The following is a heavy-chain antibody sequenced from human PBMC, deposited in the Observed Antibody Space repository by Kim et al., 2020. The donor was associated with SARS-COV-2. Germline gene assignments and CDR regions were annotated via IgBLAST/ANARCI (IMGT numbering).Heavy chain of an antibody. V-gene: IGHV4-39*01. J-gene: IGHJ4*02. Sequence: SETLSLTCTVSGGSISSSSYYWGWIRQPPGKGLEWIVSIYYSGSTYYNPSLKSRVTISVDTSKNQFSLKLSSVPAADTAVSYCARHRRAGIVATMRDFDYWGQRTLVTVSS. D-gene: IGHD5-12*01. CDR1: GGSISSSSYY. CDR3: ARHRRAGIVATMRDFDY. CDR2: IYYSGST.